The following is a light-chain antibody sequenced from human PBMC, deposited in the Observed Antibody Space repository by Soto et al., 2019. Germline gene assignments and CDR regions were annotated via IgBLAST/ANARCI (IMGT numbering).Light chain of an antibody. CDR1: QSVSNDF. J-gene: IGKJ2*01. CDR3: HQYATSPFT. Sequence: EIVLTQSPGILSLSPGERATLSCRASQSVSNDFLAWYQQKPGQAPRLLIYGASTRATDVPDRFSGSGSGADFTLTISRLEPEDFAVYYCHQYATSPFTFGQGTKLEI. CDR2: GAS. V-gene: IGKV3-20*01.